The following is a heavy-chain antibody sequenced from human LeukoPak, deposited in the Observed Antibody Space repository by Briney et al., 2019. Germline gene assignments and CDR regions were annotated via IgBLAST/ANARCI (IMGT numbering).Heavy chain of an antibody. V-gene: IGHV1-2*02. CDR3: ARGVVPAARGYYYYYMDV. Sequence: ASVKVSCKASGYTFTGYYMHWVRQAPGQGLEWMGWINPNSGGTNYAQKFQGRVTMTRDTSISTAYMELSSLRSEDTAVYYCARGVVPAARGYYYYYMDVWGKGTTVTISS. CDR2: INPNSGGT. J-gene: IGHJ6*03. CDR1: GYTFTGYY. D-gene: IGHD2-2*01.